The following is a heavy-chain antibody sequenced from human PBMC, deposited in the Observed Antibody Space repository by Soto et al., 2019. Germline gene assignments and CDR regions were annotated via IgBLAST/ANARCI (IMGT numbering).Heavy chain of an antibody. CDR1: GGTFSSYA. V-gene: IGHV1-69*13. D-gene: IGHD3-3*01. CDR2: IISIFGTA. J-gene: IGHJ6*02. Sequence: AASVKVSCKASGGTFSSYAISWVRQAPGQGLEWMGGIISIFGTANYAQKFQGRVTITADESTSTAYMELSSLRSEDTAVYYCARAVSGYRYYYGMDVWGQGTTVTVSS. CDR3: ARAVSGYRYYYGMDV.